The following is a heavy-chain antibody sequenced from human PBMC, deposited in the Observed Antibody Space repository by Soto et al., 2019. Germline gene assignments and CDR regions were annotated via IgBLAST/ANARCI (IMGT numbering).Heavy chain of an antibody. CDR3: ARSTPLWTYDILTGYYSPLDY. D-gene: IGHD3-9*01. V-gene: IGHV1-18*01. Sequence: ASVTVSCKSSVYALTSYGIICVQQANGQGLEWMGWISAYNGNTNYAQKLQGRVTMTTDTSTSTAYMELRSLRSDDTAVYYCARSTPLWTYDILTGYYSPLDYWGQGTLVTVSS. J-gene: IGHJ4*02. CDR1: VYALTSYG. CDR2: ISAYNGNT.